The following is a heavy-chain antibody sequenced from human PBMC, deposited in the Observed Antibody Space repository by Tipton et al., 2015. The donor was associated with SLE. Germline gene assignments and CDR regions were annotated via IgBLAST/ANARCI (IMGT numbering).Heavy chain of an antibody. CDR1: GFRFGSFW. CDR2: IKEDGSEK. V-gene: IGHV3-7*01. Sequence: SGFRFGSFWMSWVRQAPGKGLEWVANIKEDGSEKSYVDSVKGRFTISRDNAKNSVSLQMSGLTGEDTAIYYCAIARPGGGDCYFDFWGQGVLMTVSS. J-gene: IGHJ4*02. D-gene: IGHD2-21*01. CDR3: AIARPGGGDCYFDF.